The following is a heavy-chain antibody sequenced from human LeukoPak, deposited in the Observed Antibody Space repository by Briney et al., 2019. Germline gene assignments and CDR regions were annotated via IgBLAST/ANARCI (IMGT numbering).Heavy chain of an antibody. V-gene: IGHV4-34*01. J-gene: IGHJ3*02. CDR1: GGSVSGYY. CDR2: INHSGST. D-gene: IGHD3-9*01. CDR3: ARGGRRSLGILTTDPLRNDAFDI. Sequence: SETLPLTCAVYGGSVSGYYWSWIRQPPGKGLEWIGEINHSGSTNYNPSLKSRVTISVDTSKNQFSLKLSSVTAADTAVYYCARGGRRSLGILTTDPLRNDAFDIWGQGTMVTVSS.